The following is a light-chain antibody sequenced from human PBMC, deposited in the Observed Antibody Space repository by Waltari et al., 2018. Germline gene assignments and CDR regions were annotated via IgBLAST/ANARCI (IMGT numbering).Light chain of an antibody. CDR2: DVS. V-gene: IGKV3-11*01. J-gene: IGKJ4*01. CDR1: QSVNDY. Sequence: EVVLTQSRATLSLSPGERDTPSCRASQSVNDYLAAYQQKPGQEPRLLMYDVSNRATGIPARFSGSGSGTDFTITISSLDSEDFAVYYCQQRRNWPLTFGGGTKVEIK. CDR3: QQRRNWPLT.